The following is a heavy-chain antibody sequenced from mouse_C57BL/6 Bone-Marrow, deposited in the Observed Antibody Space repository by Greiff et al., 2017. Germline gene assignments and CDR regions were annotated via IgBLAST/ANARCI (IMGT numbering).Heavy chain of an antibody. J-gene: IGHJ2*01. Sequence: QVQLKESGAELARPGASVKLSCKASGYTFTSYGISWVKQRTGQGLEWIGEIYPRSGNTYYNEKFKGKATLTADKSSSTAYMELRSLTSEDSAVYFCARRGAYYSNYFDYWGQGTTLTVSS. CDR3: ARRGAYYSNYFDY. D-gene: IGHD2-5*01. CDR2: IYPRSGNT. V-gene: IGHV1-81*01. CDR1: GYTFTSYG.